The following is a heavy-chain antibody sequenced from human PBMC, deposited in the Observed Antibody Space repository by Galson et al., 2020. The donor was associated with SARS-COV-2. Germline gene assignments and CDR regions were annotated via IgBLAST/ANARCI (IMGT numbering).Heavy chain of an antibody. Sequence: SLKISCAASTFTFEHYAMHWVRQAPGKGLEWVSGINWNSGSIGYADSVKGRFTISRDNANNSLYLQMNSLRAEDTALYYCVKDIGDYYDTSGYYGAFDLWGQWTLVTVS. CDR2: INWNSGSI. J-gene: IGHJ3*01. CDR1: TFTFEHYA. CDR3: VKDIGDYYDTSGYYGAFDL. D-gene: IGHD3-22*01. V-gene: IGHV3-9*01.